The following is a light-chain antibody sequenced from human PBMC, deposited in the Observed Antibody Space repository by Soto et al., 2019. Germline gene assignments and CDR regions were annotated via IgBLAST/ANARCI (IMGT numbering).Light chain of an antibody. CDR3: QQSYNIPPWT. Sequence: DIQMTQSPSSLSASVGDRVTITCRASQSISSYLNWYQQKPGKAPKLLIYDASSLQSGVPSRFSGSGSGTDFTLTISSLQPEDFATYFCQQSYNIPPWTFGQGTKLEIK. J-gene: IGKJ2*02. CDR2: DAS. V-gene: IGKV1-39*01. CDR1: QSISSY.